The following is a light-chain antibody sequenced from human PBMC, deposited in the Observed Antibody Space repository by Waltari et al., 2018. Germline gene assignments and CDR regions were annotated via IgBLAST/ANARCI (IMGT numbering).Light chain of an antibody. CDR3: QNYVRLPVT. J-gene: IGKJ1*01. CDR2: GAS. CDR1: QSVSRT. V-gene: IGKV3-20*01. Sequence: EIVLTQSPGTLSLSPGERVTLSCRASQSVSRTLAWYQQKPGQAPRLLIYGASNRATGIPDRFSGSGSGTDFSITISRLEPEDFAVYYCQNYVRLPVTFGQGTKVEIK.